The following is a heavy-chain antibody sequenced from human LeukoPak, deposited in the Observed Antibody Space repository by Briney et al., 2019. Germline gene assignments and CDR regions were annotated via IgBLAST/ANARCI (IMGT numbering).Heavy chain of an antibody. D-gene: IGHD3-10*01. J-gene: IGHJ5*02. V-gene: IGHV3-21*01. CDR3: ARGGSGSYYTVFDP. CDR1: GFTFSSYS. Sequence: GGSLRLSCAASGFTFSSYSMNWVRQAPGKGLEWVSSITSSSSYIYYADSVKGRFTISRDNAKNSLYLQMNSLRAEDTAVYYCARGGSGSYYTVFDPWGQGTLVTVSS. CDR2: ITSSSSYI.